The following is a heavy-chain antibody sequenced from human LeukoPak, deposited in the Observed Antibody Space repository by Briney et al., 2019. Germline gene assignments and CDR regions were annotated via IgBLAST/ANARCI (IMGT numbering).Heavy chain of an antibody. CDR3: ARVGTTGIDFDY. D-gene: IGHD1-1*01. CDR1: GFTFSSCS. V-gene: IGHV3-48*02. CDR2: ISSSSSII. J-gene: IGHJ4*02. Sequence: PGGSLRLSCAASGFTFSSCSMTWVRQAPGKGLEWVSYISSSSSIIYYADSVKGRFNISRDNAKNSLCLQMNSLRDEDTAVYYCARVGTTGIDFDYWGQGTLVTVSS.